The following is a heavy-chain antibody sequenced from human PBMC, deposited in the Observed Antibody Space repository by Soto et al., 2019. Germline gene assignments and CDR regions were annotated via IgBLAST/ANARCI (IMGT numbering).Heavy chain of an antibody. J-gene: IGHJ4*02. CDR2: IKSKTDGGIT. CDR1: GFTFSNAW. CDR3: TTDEVTTRV. Sequence: EVQLVESGGGLVKPGGSLRLSCAASGFTFSNAWMTWVRQAPGKGLEWVGRIKSKTDGGITDYAAPVKGRFSISRDDSKNTLYLQMDSLKTEDTAVYYCTTDEVTTRVWGQGTLVTVSS. D-gene: IGHD5-12*01. V-gene: IGHV3-15*01.